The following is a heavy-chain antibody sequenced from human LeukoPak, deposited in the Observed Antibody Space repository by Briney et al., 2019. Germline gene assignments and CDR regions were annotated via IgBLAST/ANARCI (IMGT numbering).Heavy chain of an antibody. D-gene: IGHD5-12*01. CDR3: ANIYSGYDPLFDY. Sequence: GGSLRLSCAASGFTFSSYAMSGVRQAPGKGLEWVSAISGSGGSTYYAGSVKGRFTISRDNSKNTLYLQMNSLRAEDTAVYYCANIYSGYDPLFDYWGQGTLVTVSS. J-gene: IGHJ4*02. CDR1: GFTFSSYA. V-gene: IGHV3-23*01. CDR2: ISGSGGST.